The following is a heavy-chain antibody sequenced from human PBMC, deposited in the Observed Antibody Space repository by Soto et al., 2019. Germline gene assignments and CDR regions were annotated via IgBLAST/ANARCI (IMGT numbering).Heavy chain of an antibody. CDR1: GGTFSSYT. CDR2: IIPILGIA. CDR3: ARSDWRDVVVPPARNLHFAFDI. V-gene: IGHV1-69*02. Sequence: SVKVSCKASGGTFSSYTISWVRQAPGQGLEWMGRIIPILGIANYAQKFQGRVTITADKSTSTAYMELSSLRSEDTAVYYCARSDWRDVVVPPARNLHFAFDIWGQGTMVTVSS. D-gene: IGHD2-15*01. J-gene: IGHJ3*02.